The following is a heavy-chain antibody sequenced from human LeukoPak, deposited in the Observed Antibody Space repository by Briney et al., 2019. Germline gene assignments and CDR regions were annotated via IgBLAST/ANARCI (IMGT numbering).Heavy chain of an antibody. CDR3: ARGGEDIVVVPAAITTWFDP. CDR1: GFTFSSYS. V-gene: IGHV3-21*04. J-gene: IGHJ5*02. CDR2: ISSSSSYI. D-gene: IGHD2-2*01. Sequence: TGGSLRLSCAASGFTFSSYSMNWVRQAPGKGLGWVSSISSSSSYIYYADSVKGRFTISRDNAKNSLYLQMNSLRAEDTAVYYCARGGEDIVVVPAAITTWFDPWGQGTLVTVSS.